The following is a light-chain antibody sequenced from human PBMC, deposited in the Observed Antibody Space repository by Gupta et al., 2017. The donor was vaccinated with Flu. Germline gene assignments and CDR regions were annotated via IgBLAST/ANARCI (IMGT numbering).Light chain of an antibody. Sequence: EIVMTKSPAPLSVSPGERATLSGRASQSVSSNLAGYQQQPGQAPRLLIYGASTRATGIPARFSGSGSGTEFTLSISSLQAEDFAVYYCQQYTSMYTFGQGTKLEIK. CDR3: QQYTSMYT. J-gene: IGKJ2*01. CDR2: GAS. CDR1: QSVSSN. V-gene: IGKV3-15*01.